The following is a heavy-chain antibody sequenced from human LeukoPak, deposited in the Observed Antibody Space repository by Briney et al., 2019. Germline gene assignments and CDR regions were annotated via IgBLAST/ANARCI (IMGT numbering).Heavy chain of an antibody. D-gene: IGHD6-13*01. Sequence: GSLRLSCAASGFTFSSYAMSWVRQPPGKGLEWIGEINHSGSTNYNPSLKSRVTISVDTSKNQFSLKLSSVTAADTAVYYCARGRVIAAAGTPFDYWGQGTLVTVSS. CDR2: INHSGST. CDR1: GFTFSSYA. CDR3: ARGRVIAAAGTPFDY. J-gene: IGHJ4*02. V-gene: IGHV4-34*01.